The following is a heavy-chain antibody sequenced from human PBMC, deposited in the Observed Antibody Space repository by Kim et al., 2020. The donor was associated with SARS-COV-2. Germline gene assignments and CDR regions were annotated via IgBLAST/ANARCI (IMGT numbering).Heavy chain of an antibody. CDR3: ARRIAYCGADCYSLGY. J-gene: IGHJ4*02. Sequence: ASVKVSCKASGYTFTTYHIHWVRQAPGQGLEWMGIINPNGGNTNYAQKFRGRLTITGDTSTNTVYMELSSLRSEDADVYYCARRIAYCGADCYSLGYWGQGTLVAVSS. D-gene: IGHD2-21*02. CDR1: GYTFTTYH. CDR2: INPNGGNT. V-gene: IGHV1-46*01.